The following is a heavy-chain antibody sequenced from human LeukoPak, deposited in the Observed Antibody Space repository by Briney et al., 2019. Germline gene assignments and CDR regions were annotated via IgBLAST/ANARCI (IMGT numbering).Heavy chain of an antibody. CDR1: GYTLTELS. CDR2: INPSGGST. J-gene: IGHJ4*02. CDR3: ARVDGYYDSSPHEDY. D-gene: IGHD3-22*01. V-gene: IGHV1-46*03. Sequence: ASVKVSCKVSGYTLTELSMHWVRQAPGKGLEWMGIINPSGGSTSYAQKFQGRVTMTRDTSTSTVYMELSSLRSEDTAVYYCARVDGYYDSSPHEDYWGQGTLVTVSS.